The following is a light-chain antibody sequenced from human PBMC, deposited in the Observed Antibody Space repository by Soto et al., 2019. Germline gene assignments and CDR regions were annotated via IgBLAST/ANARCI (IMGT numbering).Light chain of an antibody. CDR3: SSYAGSNNYV. J-gene: IGLJ1*01. CDR1: RIDVGRYNS. V-gene: IGLV2-8*01. Sequence: QFVLTQPPPAFGVAGASFTISLPRTRIDVGRYNSVSRYQQHPGKAPKLMISEVNKRPSGVPDRFSGSKSGNTASLTVSELQAEDEADYYCSSYAGSNNYVFGSGTKVTVL. CDR2: EVN.